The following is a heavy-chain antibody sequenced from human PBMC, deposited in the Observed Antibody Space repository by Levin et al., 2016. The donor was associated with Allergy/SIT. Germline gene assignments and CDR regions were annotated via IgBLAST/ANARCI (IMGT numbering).Heavy chain of an antibody. Sequence: ASVKVSCKASGYIFTDYYLQWVRQAPGQGPEWMGWINPNGGGTNYAQKFEGRVTMTRDTSTSTAYMELSRLRSDDTTMYYCARVLSREGLAGPYLGWGQGTLVTVSS. V-gene: IGHV1-2*02. D-gene: IGHD3/OR15-3a*01. CDR3: ARVLSREGLAGPYLG. CDR2: INPNGGGT. J-gene: IGHJ4*02. CDR1: GYIFTDYY.